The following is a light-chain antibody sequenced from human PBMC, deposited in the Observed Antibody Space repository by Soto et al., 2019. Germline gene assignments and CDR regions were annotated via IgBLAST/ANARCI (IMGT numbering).Light chain of an antibody. J-gene: IGLJ1*01. CDR2: EVS. CDR1: SSDIGGYNY. V-gene: IGLV2-14*01. CDR3: SSFTTISTLV. Sequence: QSALTQPASVSGSPGQSITISCTGTSSDIGGYNYVSWYQHHPGKVPKLMIYEVSNRPSGVSNRFSGSKSGNTASLTISGLQAEDEADYYCSSFTTISTLVFGTGTKVTGL.